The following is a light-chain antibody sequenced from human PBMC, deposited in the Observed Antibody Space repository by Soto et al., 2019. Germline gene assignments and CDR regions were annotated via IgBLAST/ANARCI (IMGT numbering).Light chain of an antibody. Sequence: QSALTQPRSGSGSPGQSVTISCTGTSSDVGGYNSVSWYQQYPGKAPKVMIYDVKTRPSWVPDRLSGYKSGNTSSLTISGLQAEDEADYDCCSYAGSYTFAFGSGTKLTV. V-gene: IGLV2-11*01. J-gene: IGLJ1*01. CDR3: CSYAGSYTFA. CDR2: DVK. CDR1: SSDVGGYNS.